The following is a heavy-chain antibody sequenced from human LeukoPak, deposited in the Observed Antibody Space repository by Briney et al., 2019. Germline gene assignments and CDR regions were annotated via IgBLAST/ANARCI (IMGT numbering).Heavy chain of an antibody. CDR2: ISAYNGNT. CDR1: GYTFTSYG. Sequence: ASVKVSCKASGYTFTSYGISWVRQAPGQGLEWMGWISAYNGNTNYAQKPQGRVTMTTDTSTSTAYMELRSLRSDDTTVYYCARGESMIVVVSPDYWGQGTLVTVSS. D-gene: IGHD3-22*01. CDR3: ARGESMIVVVSPDY. J-gene: IGHJ4*02. V-gene: IGHV1-18*01.